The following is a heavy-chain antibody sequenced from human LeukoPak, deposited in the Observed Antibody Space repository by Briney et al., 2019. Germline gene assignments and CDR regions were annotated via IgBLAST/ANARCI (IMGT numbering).Heavy chain of an antibody. CDR1: GYTFTRYY. V-gene: IGHV1-2*02. J-gene: IGHJ6*02. CDR3: ARDTGIAAAGTQSDYGMDV. CDR2: INPNSGGT. Sequence: ASVTVSCKASGYTFTRYYMHWVRQAPGQGLEWMGWINPNSGGTNYAQKFQGRVTMTRDTSISTAYMELSRLRSDDTAVYYCARDTGIAAAGTQSDYGMDVWGQGTTVTVSS. D-gene: IGHD6-13*01.